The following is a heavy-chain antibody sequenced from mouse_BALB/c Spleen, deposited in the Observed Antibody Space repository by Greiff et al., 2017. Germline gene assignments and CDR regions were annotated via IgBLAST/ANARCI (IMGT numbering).Heavy chain of an antibody. CDR3: ARSLYYYAMDY. V-gene: IGHV5-17*02. Sequence: EVKLMESGGGLVQPGGSRKLSCAASGFTFSSFGMHWVRQAPEKGLEWVAYISSGSSTIYYADTVKGRFTISRDNPKNTLFLQMTSLRSEDTAMYYCARSLYYYAMDYWGQGTSVTVSS. CDR1: GFTFSSFG. J-gene: IGHJ4*01. CDR2: ISSGSSTI.